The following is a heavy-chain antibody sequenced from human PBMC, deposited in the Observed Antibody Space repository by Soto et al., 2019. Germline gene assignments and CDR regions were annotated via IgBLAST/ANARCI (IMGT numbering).Heavy chain of an antibody. CDR1: GFTFSSYA. V-gene: IGHV3-30-3*01. CDR3: AKDINSDDYDSGGYSSDAFDI. J-gene: IGHJ3*02. D-gene: IGHD3-22*01. CDR2: ISYDGSNK. Sequence: GGSLRLSCAASGFTFSSYAMHWVSQAPGKGLEWVAVISYDGSNKYYADSVKGRFTISRDKSKNTLYLQMNSLRAEDTAVYYCAKDINSDDYDSGGYSSDAFDIWGQGTMVTVSS.